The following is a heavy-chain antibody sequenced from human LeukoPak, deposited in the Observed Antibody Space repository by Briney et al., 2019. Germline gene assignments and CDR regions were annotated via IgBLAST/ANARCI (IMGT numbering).Heavy chain of an antibody. V-gene: IGHV3-7*01. CDR3: ASPLFWSGYYRGGDDYYYMDV. D-gene: IGHD3-3*01. J-gene: IGHJ6*03. Sequence: GGSLRLSCAASGFTFSSYWMSWVRQAPGKGLEWVANIKQDGSEKYYVDSVKGRFTISRDNAKNSLYLQMNSLRAEDTAVYYCASPLFWSGYYRGGDDYYYMDVWGKGTTATVSS. CDR1: GFTFSSYW. CDR2: IKQDGSEK.